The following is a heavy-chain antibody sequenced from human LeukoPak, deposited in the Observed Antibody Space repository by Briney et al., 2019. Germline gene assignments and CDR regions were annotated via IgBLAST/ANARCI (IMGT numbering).Heavy chain of an antibody. CDR3: ARDGPDAFDI. V-gene: IGHV3-64*01. CDR1: GFTFSSYA. J-gene: IGHJ3*02. Sequence: GGSLRLSCAASGFTFSSYAMHWVRQAPGKGLEYVSAISSNGGSTYYANSVKGRFTISRDNSKNTLYLQMGSLRAEDMAVYYCARDGPDAFDIWGQGTVVTVSS. CDR2: ISSNGGST.